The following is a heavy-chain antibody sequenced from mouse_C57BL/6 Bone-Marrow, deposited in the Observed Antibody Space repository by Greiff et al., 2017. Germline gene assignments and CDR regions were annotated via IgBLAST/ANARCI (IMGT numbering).Heavy chain of an antibody. CDR1: GFTFSDYY. D-gene: IGHD2-3*01. Sequence: DVMLVESGGGLVQPGGSLKLSCAASGFTFSDYYMYWVRQTPEKRLEWVAYISNGGGSTYYPDTVKGRFTISRDNAKNTLYLQMSRLKSEDKAMYYCARHDGYYVLAYWGQGTLVTVSA. J-gene: IGHJ3*01. V-gene: IGHV5-12*01. CDR2: ISNGGGST. CDR3: ARHDGYYVLAY.